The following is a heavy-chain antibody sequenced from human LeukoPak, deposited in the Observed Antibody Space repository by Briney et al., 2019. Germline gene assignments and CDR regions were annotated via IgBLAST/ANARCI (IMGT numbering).Heavy chain of an antibody. CDR3: ARDWGY. J-gene: IGHJ4*02. CDR2: INGGGVST. CDR1: GFTFSNYA. Sequence: SGGSLRLSCAASGFTFSNYAMSWVRQAPGKGLEWVSAINGGGVSTYYADSVKGRFTISRDDSKNTLYLQVNDLRAEDTAVYYCARDWGYWGQGTLVTVSS. V-gene: IGHV3-23*01. D-gene: IGHD3-16*01.